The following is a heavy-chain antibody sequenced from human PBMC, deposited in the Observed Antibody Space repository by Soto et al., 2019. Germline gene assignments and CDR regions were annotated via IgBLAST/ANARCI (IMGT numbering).Heavy chain of an antibody. D-gene: IGHD2-15*01. J-gene: IGHJ4*02. CDR3: ARRGSNKWDEDFDF. CDR1: GYTFTNYG. CDR2: ISPYNGDT. V-gene: IGHV1-18*01. Sequence: QVQLVQSGAEVKKPGASVKVSCQASGYTFTNYGISWVRQAPGQALECVGCISPYNGDTRYAQNVQGRVTLTTDTSTSADYIELRSLGSDDTALYYCARRGSNKWDEDFDFWGQRTLVTVSS.